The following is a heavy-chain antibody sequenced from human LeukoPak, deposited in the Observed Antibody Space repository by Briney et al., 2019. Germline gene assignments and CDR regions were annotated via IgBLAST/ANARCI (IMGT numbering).Heavy chain of an antibody. CDR1: GGYISSGSYY. J-gene: IGHJ4*02. D-gene: IGHD3-9*01. Sequence: PSQTLSLTCTVSGGYISSGSYYWRWIRQPAGKGLEWFVRIYTSGSTNYNPSLKSRVTISVDTSKNQFSLKLSSVTAADTAVYYCARGDGDDILTDPNGGFDYWGQGTLVTVSS. V-gene: IGHV4-61*02. CDR3: ARGDGDDILTDPNGGFDY. CDR2: IYTSGST.